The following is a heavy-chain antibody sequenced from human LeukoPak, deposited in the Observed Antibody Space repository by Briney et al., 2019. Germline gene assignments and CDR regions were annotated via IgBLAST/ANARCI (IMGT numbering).Heavy chain of an antibody. CDR2: ISGSGGST. J-gene: IGHJ6*03. D-gene: IGHD2-8*01. Sequence: GGSLRLSCAASGFTFSSYAMSWVRQAPGKGLEWVSAISGSGGSTYYADSVKGRFTISRDNSKNTLYLQMNSLRAEDTAVYYCARGNGYYYYYMDVWGKGTTVTVSS. CDR1: GFTFSSYA. V-gene: IGHV3-23*01. CDR3: ARGNGYYYYYMDV.